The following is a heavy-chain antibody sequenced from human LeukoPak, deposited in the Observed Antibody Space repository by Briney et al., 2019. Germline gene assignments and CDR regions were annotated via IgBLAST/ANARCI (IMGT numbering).Heavy chain of an antibody. CDR1: GYSISSGYY. V-gene: IGHV4-38-2*01. D-gene: IGHD6-19*01. CDR3: ARTGYSSGWFGGDWFDP. CDR2: IYHSGST. Sequence: SETLSLTCAVSGYSISSGYYWGWIRQPPGRGLEWIGSIYHSGSTYYNPSLKSRVTISVDTSKNQFSLKLSSVTAADTAVYYCARTGYSSGWFGGDWFDPWGQGTLVTVSS. J-gene: IGHJ5*02.